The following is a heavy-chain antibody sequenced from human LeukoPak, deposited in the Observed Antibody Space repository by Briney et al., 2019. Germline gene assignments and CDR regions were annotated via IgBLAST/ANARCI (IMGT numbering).Heavy chain of an antibody. Sequence: GGSLRLSCAVSGFTFDNYAMHWVRQSPGKGLEWVSGITWNGDAKGYADSVKGRFTISRDNARNSLYLQVNSLRPEDTAFYYCTTNPPGIAVAGNGYFAFWGQGTLVTVSS. D-gene: IGHD6-19*01. V-gene: IGHV3-9*01. CDR2: ITWNGDAK. J-gene: IGHJ4*02. CDR3: TTNPPGIAVAGNGYFAF. CDR1: GFTFDNYA.